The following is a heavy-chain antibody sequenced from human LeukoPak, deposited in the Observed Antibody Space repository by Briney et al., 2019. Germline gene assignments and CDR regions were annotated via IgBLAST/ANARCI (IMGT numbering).Heavy chain of an antibody. Sequence: GGSLRLSCAASGFTFSDYYMSWVRQAPGKGLEWVANIKQDGSEKYYVDSVKGRFTISRDNAKNSLYLQMNSLTAEDTALYYCARDSTGYGYEEWYWGQGTLVTVSS. J-gene: IGHJ4*02. CDR2: IKQDGSEK. V-gene: IGHV3-7*01. CDR3: ARDSTGYGYEEWY. CDR1: GFTFSDYY. D-gene: IGHD5-18*01.